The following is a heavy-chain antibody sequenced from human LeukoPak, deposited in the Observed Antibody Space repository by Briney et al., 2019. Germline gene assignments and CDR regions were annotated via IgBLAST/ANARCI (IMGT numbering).Heavy chain of an antibody. Sequence: PGGSLRLSCAASGFTFSSYAMSWVRQAPGKGLEWVSAISGSGGSTYYADSVKGRFTISRDNSKNTLYQQMNSLRAEDTAVYYCAKCPRIDAAAGLFDYWGQGTLVTVSS. D-gene: IGHD6-13*01. CDR3: AKCPRIDAAAGLFDY. CDR2: ISGSGGST. CDR1: GFTFSSYA. V-gene: IGHV3-23*01. J-gene: IGHJ4*02.